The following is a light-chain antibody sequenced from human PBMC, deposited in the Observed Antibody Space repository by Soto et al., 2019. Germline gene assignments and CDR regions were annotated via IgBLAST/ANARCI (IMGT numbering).Light chain of an antibody. J-gene: IGKJ1*01. CDR3: QKYNSAPWT. V-gene: IGKV1-27*01. Sequence: DIQMTQSPSSLSEYVGDRVTITCRASQGISNCLAWYQQKPGKVPKLLIYAASTLQSGVPSRFSGSGSGTDFTRTISRLQPEDVSTYYCQKYNSAPWTLGQGTKVEIK. CDR1: QGISNC. CDR2: AAS.